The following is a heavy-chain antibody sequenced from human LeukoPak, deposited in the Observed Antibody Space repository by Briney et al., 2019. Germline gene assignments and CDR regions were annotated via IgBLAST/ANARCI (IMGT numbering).Heavy chain of an antibody. Sequence: PSETLSLTCTVSGGSIRSSSYYWGWIRQPPGKGLEWIGTISYSGSTYYHPSLKSRVTISVDTSKNQFSLKLSSVTAADTAVFYCEREGGYRSSWMGGDFYYYGTDVWGQGTTVTVSS. CDR3: EREGGYRSSWMGGDFYYYGTDV. J-gene: IGHJ6*02. CDR2: ISYSGST. V-gene: IGHV4-39*02. CDR1: GGSIRSSSYY. D-gene: IGHD6-13*01.